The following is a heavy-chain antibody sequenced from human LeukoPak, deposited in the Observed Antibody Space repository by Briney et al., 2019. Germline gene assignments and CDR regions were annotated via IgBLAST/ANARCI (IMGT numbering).Heavy chain of an antibody. CDR1: GFTFSSYS. D-gene: IGHD3-22*01. CDR2: ISSSSSYI. V-gene: IGHV3-21*01. J-gene: IGHJ4*02. Sequence: PGGSLRLSCAASGFTFSSYSMNWVRQAPGKGLEWVSSISSSSSYIYYADSVKGRFTISRDNAKTSLYLQMNSLRAEDTAVYYCARGSARDSSGYYYDPLDYWGQGTLVTVSS. CDR3: ARGSARDSSGYYYDPLDY.